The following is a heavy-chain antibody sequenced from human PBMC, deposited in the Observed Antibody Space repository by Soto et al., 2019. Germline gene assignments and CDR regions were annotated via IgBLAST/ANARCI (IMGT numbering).Heavy chain of an antibody. J-gene: IGHJ4*02. D-gene: IGHD3-3*01. CDR1: GFTFSNYD. CDR2: ISYDGSNK. CDR3: AKDECQRFLQWLFDY. Sequence: QVQLVESGGGVVQPGRSLRLYCAASGFTFSNYDMHWVRQAPGKGLAWVAVISYDGSNKYYADSVKGRFTISRDNSKNTLYLQMSSLRAEDTAVYYCAKDECQRFLQWLFDYWGQGILVTVSS. V-gene: IGHV3-30*18.